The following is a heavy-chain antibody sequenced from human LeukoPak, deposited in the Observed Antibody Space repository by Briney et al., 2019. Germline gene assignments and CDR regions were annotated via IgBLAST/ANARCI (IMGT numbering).Heavy chain of an antibody. CDR1: GFTFSSYG. V-gene: IGHV3-33*01. Sequence: GGSLRLSCAASGFTFSSYGMHWVRQAPGRGLEWVAVIWYDGSNKYYADSVKGRFTISRDNSKNTLYLQMNSLRAEDTAVYYCAREGNYYGSGSCFDYWGQGTLVTVSS. CDR3: AREGNYYGSGSCFDY. CDR2: IWYDGSNK. D-gene: IGHD3-10*01. J-gene: IGHJ4*02.